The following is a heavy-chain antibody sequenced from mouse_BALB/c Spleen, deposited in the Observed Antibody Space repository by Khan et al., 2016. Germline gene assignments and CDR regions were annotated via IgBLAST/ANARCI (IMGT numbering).Heavy chain of an antibody. CDR2: ILPGSGKS. CDR3: ARAWYSMDY. J-gene: IGHJ4*01. CDR1: GYTFSNYW. Sequence: QVQLKQSGAELMKPGASVKISCKSTGYTFSNYWIEWVKQRPGHGLEWIGDILPGSGKSNYNENLKGKAPFTADTSSNTAYMQLSSLTSEDSAVYYCARAWYSMDYWGQGTSVTVSS. V-gene: IGHV1-9*01.